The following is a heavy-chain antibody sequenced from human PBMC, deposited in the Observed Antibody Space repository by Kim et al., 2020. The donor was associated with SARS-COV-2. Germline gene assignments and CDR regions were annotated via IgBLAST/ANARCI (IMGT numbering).Heavy chain of an antibody. J-gene: IGHJ4*02. CDR2: INPSGGST. CDR1: GYIFTNYY. D-gene: IGHD6-13*01. Sequence: ASVKVSRKTSGYIFTNYYIHWVRQAPGQGLEWMGIINPSGGSTTYAQSFQGRVTMTRDTSTNTVYMDLNSLSSEDTAVYYCARGLIKATPGTGFWGQGTLVTVSS. V-gene: IGHV1-46*01. CDR3: ARGLIKATPGTGF.